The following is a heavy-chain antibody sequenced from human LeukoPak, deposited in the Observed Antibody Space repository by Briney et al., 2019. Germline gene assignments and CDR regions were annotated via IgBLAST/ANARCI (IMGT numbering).Heavy chain of an antibody. Sequence: GGSLRLSCAASGFTFSSYAMSWVRQAPGKGLEWVSAISGSGGSTYYADSVKGRFTISRDNSKNTLYLQMNSLRAEDTAVYYCARGPIVVVPAAPDYWGQGTLVTVSS. V-gene: IGHV3-23*01. CDR1: GFTFSSYA. CDR3: ARGPIVVVPAAPDY. CDR2: ISGSGGST. J-gene: IGHJ4*02. D-gene: IGHD2-2*01.